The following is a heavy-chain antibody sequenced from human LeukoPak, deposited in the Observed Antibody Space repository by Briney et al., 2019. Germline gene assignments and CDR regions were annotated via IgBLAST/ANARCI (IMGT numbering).Heavy chain of an antibody. CDR3: ARREGYFDY. CDR1: GGSFSGYY. J-gene: IGHJ4*02. Sequence: PSETLSLTCAVYGGSFSGYYWSWIRQPPGKGLEWIGEINHSGSTNYNPSLKSRVTISVDTSKNQFSLKLSSVTAADTAIYYCARREGYFDYWGQGNLVTVSS. CDR2: INHSGST. V-gene: IGHV4-34*01.